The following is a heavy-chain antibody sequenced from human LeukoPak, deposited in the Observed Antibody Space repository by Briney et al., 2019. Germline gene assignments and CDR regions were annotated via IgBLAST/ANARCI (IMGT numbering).Heavy chain of an antibody. J-gene: IGHJ3*02. CDR2: ISYDGSNK. CDR3: ARDYCSGGRCYYGAFDI. D-gene: IGHD2-15*01. V-gene: IGHV3-30*04. CDR1: GFTFSSYA. Sequence: GGSLRLPCAASGFTFSSYAMHWVRQAPGKGLEGVAVISYDGSNKYYADSVKGRFTISRDNSKNTLYLQMNSLRAEDTAVYYCARDYCSGGRCYYGAFDIWGQGTMVTVSS.